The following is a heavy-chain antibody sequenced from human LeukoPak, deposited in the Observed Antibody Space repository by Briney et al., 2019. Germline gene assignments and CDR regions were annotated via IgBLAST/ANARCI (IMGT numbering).Heavy chain of an antibody. J-gene: IGHJ4*02. CDR3: ARGTPPYRGIGGFLEWLPLDY. V-gene: IGHV1-69*13. Sequence: ASVKVSCKASGGTFSSYAISWVRQAPGQGLEWMGGIIPIFGTANYAQKFQGRVTITADESTSTAYMELSSLRSEDTAVYYCARGTPPYRGIGGFLEWLPLDYWGQGTLATVSS. D-gene: IGHD3-3*01. CDR1: GGTFSSYA. CDR2: IIPIFGTA.